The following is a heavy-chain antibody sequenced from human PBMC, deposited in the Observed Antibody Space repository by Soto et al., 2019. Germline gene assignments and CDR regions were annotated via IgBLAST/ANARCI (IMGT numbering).Heavy chain of an antibody. J-gene: IGHJ6*02. CDR2: INPNSGGT. V-gene: IGHV1-2*04. CDR1: GYTFTGYY. CDR3: ARDLSFRYDPPQPVGPNDHFYSYGMDV. D-gene: IGHD1-1*01. Sequence: ASVKVSCKASGYTFTGYYMHWVRQAPGQGLEWMGWINPNSGGTNYAQKFQGWVTMTRDTSINTAYMELSRLRSDDTAVYYYARDLSFRYDPPQPVGPNDHFYSYGMDVWGQGTTVTVSS.